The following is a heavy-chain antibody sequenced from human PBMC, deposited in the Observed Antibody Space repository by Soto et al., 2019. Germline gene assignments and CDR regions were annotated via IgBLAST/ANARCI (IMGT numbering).Heavy chain of an antibody. CDR3: ATERSRGRTFNILTGYYPGLYYYYGMDV. Sequence: ASVKVSCKASGCTFTSYGMSWVRQAPGQGLEWMGWISAYNGNTNYAQKLQGRVTMTTDTSTSTAYMELRSLRSDDTAVYYCATERSRGRTFNILTGYYPGLYYYYGMDVWGQGTTVTVSS. J-gene: IGHJ6*02. D-gene: IGHD3-9*01. CDR2: ISAYNGNT. CDR1: GCTFTSYG. V-gene: IGHV1-18*01.